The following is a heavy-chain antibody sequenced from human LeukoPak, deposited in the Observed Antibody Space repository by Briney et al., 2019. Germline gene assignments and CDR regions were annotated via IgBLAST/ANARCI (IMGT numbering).Heavy chain of an antibody. D-gene: IGHD3-3*01. CDR1: GYTFTAYG. J-gene: IGHJ6*02. Sequence: ASVKVSCKASGYTFTAYGNSWVRQAPGQGLEWMGWINTYNGNTNYAQKLQGRVTMTTDTSTSTAYMELRSLRSDDTAVYYCARGEFWSGYPLGMDVWGQGTTVTVSS. CDR2: INTYNGNT. V-gene: IGHV1-18*01. CDR3: ARGEFWSGYPLGMDV.